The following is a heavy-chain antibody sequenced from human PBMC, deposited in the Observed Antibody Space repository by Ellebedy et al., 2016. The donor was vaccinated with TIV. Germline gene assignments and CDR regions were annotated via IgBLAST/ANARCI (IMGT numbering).Heavy chain of an antibody. V-gene: IGHV3-33*01. D-gene: IGHD4-11*01. CDR2: IWYDGSNK. CDR3: AREGVTHDAFDI. J-gene: IGHJ3*02. CDR1: GFTFSSYG. Sequence: GGSLRLSXAASGFTFSSYGMHWVRQAPGKGLEWVAVIWYDGSNKYYADSVKGRFTISRDNSKNTLYLQMNSLRAEDTAVYYCAREGVTHDAFDIWGQGTMVTVSS.